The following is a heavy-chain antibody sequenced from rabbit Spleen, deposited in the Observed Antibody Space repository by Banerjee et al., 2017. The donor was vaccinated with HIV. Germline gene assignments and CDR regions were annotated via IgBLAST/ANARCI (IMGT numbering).Heavy chain of an antibody. V-gene: IGHV1S40*01. J-gene: IGHJ6*01. Sequence: QSLEESGGDLVKPGASLTLTCTASGFSFSSNYYMCWVRQAPGKGLEWIACINVGSNDITSYATWAEGRFTISKTSSTTVTLQMTSLTAADTATYFCARDAGTSFSTYGMDLWGPGTLVTVS. CDR1: GFSFSSNYY. D-gene: IGHD8-1*01. CDR2: INVGSNDIT. CDR3: ARDAGTSFSTYGMDL.